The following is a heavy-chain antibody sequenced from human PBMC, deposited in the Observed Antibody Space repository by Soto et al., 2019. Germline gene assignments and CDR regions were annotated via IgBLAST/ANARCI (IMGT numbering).Heavy chain of an antibody. CDR1: GFRFDDYG. Sequence: GGSLRLSCAASGFRFDDYGMHWVRQVPGKGLEWVSGISYYSGSIGYADSVKGRFTISRDNAKNSLYLQMNSLRAEDTALYYGAKSMGGTANGMDGWGQGTTVTVSS. CDR2: ISYYSGSI. CDR3: AKSMGGTANGMDG. J-gene: IGHJ6*02. V-gene: IGHV3-9*01. D-gene: IGHD2-15*01.